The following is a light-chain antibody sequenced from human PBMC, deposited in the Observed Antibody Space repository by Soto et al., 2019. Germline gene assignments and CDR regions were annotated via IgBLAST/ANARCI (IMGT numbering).Light chain of an antibody. CDR3: FSDTTSSTLV. Sequence: QSALTQPASVSGSPGQSITISCTGTSSDVGGYNYVSWYQQHPAKAPKLMIYEVSNRPSGVSHRFSGSKSGNTASLTISGLQDEDEADYYCFSDTTSSTLVFGGGTKLTVL. J-gene: IGLJ3*02. CDR1: SSDVGGYNY. CDR2: EVS. V-gene: IGLV2-14*01.